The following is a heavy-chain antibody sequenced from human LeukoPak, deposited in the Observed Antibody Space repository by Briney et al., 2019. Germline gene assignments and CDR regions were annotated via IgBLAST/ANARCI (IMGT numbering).Heavy chain of an antibody. Sequence: GASVTVSFKASGYTFTVYYFHWVRPAPGQGLEWTGWINATSGSQNYGQKFQGRVTMTRDTSISTGYMELSRLRSDDTAVYYCARETSLEGFDYWGQGNLVTASS. D-gene: IGHD1-1*01. V-gene: IGHV1-2*02. CDR2: INATSGSQ. CDR3: ARETSLEGFDY. J-gene: IGHJ4*02. CDR1: GYTFTVYY.